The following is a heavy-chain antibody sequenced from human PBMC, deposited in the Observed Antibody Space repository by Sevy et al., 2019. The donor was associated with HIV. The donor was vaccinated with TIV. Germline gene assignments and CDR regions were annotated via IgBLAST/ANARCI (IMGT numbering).Heavy chain of an antibody. CDR3: AVVAEGY. J-gene: IGHJ4*02. Sequence: GESLKISCAASGFTVSSNYMSWVRQAPGKGLEWVSVIYSGDSISYADYVKGRFTISRDNSKNTLYLQMNSLRAEDTAVYYCAVVAEGYWGQGTLVTVSS. CDR1: GFTVSSNY. D-gene: IGHD6-13*01. V-gene: IGHV3-53*01. CDR2: IYSGDSI.